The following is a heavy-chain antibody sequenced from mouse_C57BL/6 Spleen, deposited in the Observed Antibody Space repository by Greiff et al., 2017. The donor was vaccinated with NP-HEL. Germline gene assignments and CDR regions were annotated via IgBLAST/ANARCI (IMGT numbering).Heavy chain of an antibody. CDR3: ERHDYSAY. D-gene: IGHD2-4*01. CDR1: GYTFTSYG. Sequence: QVQLKESGAELARPGASVKLSCKASGYTFTSYGISWVKQRTGQGLEWIGEIYPRSGNTYYNEKFKGKATLTADKSSITAYMELRSLTSEDSAVYFCERHDYSAYGGQGTLVTVSA. J-gene: IGHJ3*01. V-gene: IGHV1-81*01. CDR2: IYPRSGNT.